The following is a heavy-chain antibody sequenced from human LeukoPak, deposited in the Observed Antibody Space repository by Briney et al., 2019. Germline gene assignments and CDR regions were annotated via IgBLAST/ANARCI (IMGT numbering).Heavy chain of an antibody. Sequence: GESLKISCKASGYDFTTYWIGWVRQMPGKGLEWMGIINPTDSDTRYSPSFQGQVTISADKSISTAYPQWGSLKASDTAMYYCARHAPIYYCSGGSCYSSRLTGFDPWGQGTLVTVSS. CDR2: INPTDSDT. CDR1: GYDFTTYW. J-gene: IGHJ5*02. V-gene: IGHV5-51*01. CDR3: ARHAPIYYCSGGSCYSSRLTGFDP. D-gene: IGHD2-15*01.